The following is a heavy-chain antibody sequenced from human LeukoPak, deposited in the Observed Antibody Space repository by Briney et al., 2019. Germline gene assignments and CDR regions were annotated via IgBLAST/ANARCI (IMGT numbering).Heavy chain of an antibody. CDR2: INWNGGDT. CDR1: GFTFDDYD. J-gene: IGHJ4*02. Sequence: GGSLRLSCAASGFTFDDYDMSWVRQAPGKGLEWVSGINWNGGDTAYADSVKGRFTISRDNAKNSLYLQMNSLGAEDTALYYCARDLPQIEYWGQGTLVTVSS. V-gene: IGHV3-20*04. D-gene: IGHD3-22*01. CDR3: ARDLPQIEY.